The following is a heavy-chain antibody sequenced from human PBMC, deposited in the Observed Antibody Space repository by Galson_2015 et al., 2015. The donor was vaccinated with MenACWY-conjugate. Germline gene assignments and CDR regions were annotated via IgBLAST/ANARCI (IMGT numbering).Heavy chain of an antibody. D-gene: IGHD5-12*01. CDR1: GYSLSSYW. J-gene: IGHJ4*02. V-gene: IGHV5-51*03. CDR2: IDPGDSDT. CDR3: ARGYIAKGLSSY. Sequence: QSGAEVKKPGESLKTSCKGSGYSLSSYWIGWVRQMPGKGLEWMGIIDPGDSDTRYSPSFQGQVTISADKSISTAYLQWSSLKASDTAIYYCARGYIAKGLSSYWGQGTLVTVSS.